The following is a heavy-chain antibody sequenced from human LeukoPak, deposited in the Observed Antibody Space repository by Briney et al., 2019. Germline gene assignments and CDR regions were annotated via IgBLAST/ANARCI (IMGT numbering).Heavy chain of an antibody. D-gene: IGHD1-26*01. Sequence: ASVKVSCKASGYTFTSYGISWVRQAPGQGLEWMGWISAYNGNTNYAQKLQGRVTMTTDTSTSTAYMELRSLRSDDTAVYYCARDEAASWDNALDMWGQGTMVTVSS. CDR3: ARDEAASWDNALDM. CDR2: ISAYNGNT. J-gene: IGHJ3*02. V-gene: IGHV1-18*01. CDR1: GYTFTSYG.